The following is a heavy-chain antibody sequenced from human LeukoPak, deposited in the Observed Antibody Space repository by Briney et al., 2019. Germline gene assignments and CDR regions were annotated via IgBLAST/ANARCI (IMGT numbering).Heavy chain of an antibody. D-gene: IGHD3-10*01. Sequence: SETLSLTCTVSGGSIGSYYWSWIRQPAGKGLESLGHISTSGSTNYNPSLKSRVTMSVDTSKNQFSLKLSSVTAADTAVYYCARVYGSGSYYNGYYYYYMDVWGKGTTVTVSS. CDR1: GGSIGSYY. J-gene: IGHJ6*03. V-gene: IGHV4-4*07. CDR2: ISTSGST. CDR3: ARVYGSGSYYNGYYYYYMDV.